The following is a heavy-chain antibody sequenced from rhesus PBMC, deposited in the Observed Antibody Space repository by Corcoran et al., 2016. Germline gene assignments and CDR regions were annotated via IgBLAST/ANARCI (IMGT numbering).Heavy chain of an antibody. V-gene: IGHV4-73*01. J-gene: IGHJ4*01. Sequence: QVQLQQWGEGLVKPSETLSLTCAVYGGSISGYYYWSWIRQPPGKGLELIGYIYGNSASTNYNPSLQDRVTISKDTSKDQFSLKLSSVTAADTAVYYCARDLGYCSGIYCYVLDYWGQGVLVTVSS. CDR2: IYGNSAST. CDR1: GGSISGYYY. CDR3: ARDLGYCSGIYCYVLDY. D-gene: IGHD2-27*01.